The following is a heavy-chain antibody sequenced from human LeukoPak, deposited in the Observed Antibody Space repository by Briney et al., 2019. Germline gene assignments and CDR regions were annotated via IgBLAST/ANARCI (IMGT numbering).Heavy chain of an antibody. CDR2: IYYSGST. CDR3: ARTYNGDYQSPWHWYFDL. CDR1: GGSISSGDYY. D-gene: IGHD4-17*01. Sequence: SQTLSLTCTVSGGSISSGDYYWSWIRQPPGKGLEWIGYIYYSGSTYYNPSLKSRVTISVDTSKNQFSLKLSSVTAADTAVYYCARTYNGDYQSPWHWYFDLWGRGTLVTVSS. V-gene: IGHV4-30-4*01. J-gene: IGHJ2*01.